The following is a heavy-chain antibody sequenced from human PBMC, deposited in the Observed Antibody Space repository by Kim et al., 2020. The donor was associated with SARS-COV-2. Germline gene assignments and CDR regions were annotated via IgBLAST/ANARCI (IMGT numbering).Heavy chain of an antibody. V-gene: IGHV1-3*01. D-gene: IGHD2-15*01. J-gene: IGHJ3*02. CDR3: AAIVLRDAFDI. Sequence: TKYSQKLQGGVTITMDTSAGTSYMELSSVRSEDTAVYYCAAIVLRDAFDIWGQGTMVTVSS. CDR2: T.